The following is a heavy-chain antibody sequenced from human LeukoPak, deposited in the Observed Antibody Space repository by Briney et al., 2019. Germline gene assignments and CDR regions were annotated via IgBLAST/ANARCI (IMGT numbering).Heavy chain of an antibody. Sequence: SQTLSLTCTVSGGSISCSSYYWGWIRQPPGKGLEWIGSIYYSGSTYYNPSLKSRVTISVDTSKNQFSLKLSSVTAADTAVYYCARREAQDPDDDYYDSSGYPSQYFQHWGQGTLVTVSS. D-gene: IGHD3-22*01. CDR2: IYYSGST. J-gene: IGHJ1*01. CDR3: ARREAQDPDDDYYDSSGYPSQYFQH. V-gene: IGHV4-39*01. CDR1: GGSISCSSYY.